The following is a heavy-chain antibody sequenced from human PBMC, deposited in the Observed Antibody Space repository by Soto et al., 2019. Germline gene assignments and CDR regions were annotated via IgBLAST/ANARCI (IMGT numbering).Heavy chain of an antibody. V-gene: IGHV3-15*01. CDR3: TTGPPFRGHCSGGSCY. D-gene: IGHD2-15*01. J-gene: IGHJ4*02. CDR2: IKSKSDGGTI. Sequence: EVQLVESGGGLVKPGGSLRLSCAASGFTFNNAWMSWVRQAPGQGLEWIGRIKSKSDGGTIDYAAPVKGRFTISRDDSQNTVSLQMNSLKTEDTAVYYCTTGPPFRGHCSGGSCYWGQGTLVTVSS. CDR1: GFTFNNAW.